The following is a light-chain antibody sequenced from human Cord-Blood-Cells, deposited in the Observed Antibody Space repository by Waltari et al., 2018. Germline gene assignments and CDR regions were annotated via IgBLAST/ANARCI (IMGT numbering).Light chain of an antibody. Sequence: DIQMTQSPSSLSASVGDRVTITCRASQSISSYLNWYQQKPGKAPKLLIYAASSLQSGAPSRFSGSGSGTDFSLTISSLQPEDFATYYCQQSYSTPLTFGGGTKVEIK. J-gene: IGKJ4*01. CDR2: AAS. V-gene: IGKV1-39*01. CDR3: QQSYSTPLT. CDR1: QSISSY.